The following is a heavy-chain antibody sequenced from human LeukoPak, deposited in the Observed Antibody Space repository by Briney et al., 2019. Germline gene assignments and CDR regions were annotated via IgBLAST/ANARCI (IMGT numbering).Heavy chain of an antibody. D-gene: IGHD3-10*01. CDR3: ARDGDGGSGSYYDY. J-gene: IGHJ4*02. CDR1: GGSISSGGYY. CDR2: IYYSGST. Sequence: SETLSLTCTVSGGSISSGGYYWSWIRQHPGKGLEWIGYIYYSGSTYYNLSLKSRVTISVDTSKNQFSLKLSSVTAADTAVYYCARDGDGGSGSYYDYWGQGTLVTVSS. V-gene: IGHV4-31*03.